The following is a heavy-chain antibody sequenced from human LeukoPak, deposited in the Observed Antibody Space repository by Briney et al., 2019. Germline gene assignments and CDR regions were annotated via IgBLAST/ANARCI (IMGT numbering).Heavy chain of an antibody. CDR3: SRLECSGGTCYSGTFDY. V-gene: IGHV4-39*01. D-gene: IGHD2-15*01. CDR1: GGPISSSSSY. CDR2: IYYSGKA. Sequence: SETLSLTCAVSGGPISSSSSYWGWIRQPPGKGLEWIGRIYYSGKAYYNPSLQSRVTISVDTSKKQFSLKVRSVTAADAAVYFCSRLECSGGTCYSGTFDYWGQGTLVTVSS. J-gene: IGHJ4*01.